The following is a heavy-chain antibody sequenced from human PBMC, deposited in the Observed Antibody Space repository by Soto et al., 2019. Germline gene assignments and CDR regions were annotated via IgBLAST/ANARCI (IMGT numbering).Heavy chain of an antibody. Sequence: PGESLKISCKGSGYSFTSYWIGWVRQMPGKGLEWMGIIYPGDSDTRYSPSFQGQVTISADKSIGTAYLQWSSLKASDTAMYYCAREGYDILTGYYKTYYYYGMDVWGQGTTVTVSS. CDR2: IYPGDSDT. J-gene: IGHJ6*02. V-gene: IGHV5-51*01. D-gene: IGHD3-9*01. CDR3: AREGYDILTGYYKTYYYYGMDV. CDR1: GYSFTSYW.